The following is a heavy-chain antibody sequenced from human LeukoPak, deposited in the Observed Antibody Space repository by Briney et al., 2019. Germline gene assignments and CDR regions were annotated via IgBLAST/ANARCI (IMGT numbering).Heavy chain of an antibody. Sequence: PGGSLRLSCAASGFTVSTNYMSWVRQAPGMGLEWVSIIYSGDSTYYTDSVKGRFTISRDSSKNTLYLQMNSLRAEDTAVYFCAREAYYHDSSGYYYPDYWGQGTLVTVSS. V-gene: IGHV3-66*02. CDR2: IYSGDST. D-gene: IGHD3-22*01. CDR3: AREAYYHDSSGYYYPDY. CDR1: GFTVSTNY. J-gene: IGHJ4*02.